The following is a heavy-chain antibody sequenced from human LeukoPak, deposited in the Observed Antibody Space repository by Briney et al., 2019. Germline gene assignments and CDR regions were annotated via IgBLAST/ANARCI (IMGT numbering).Heavy chain of an antibody. D-gene: IGHD6-13*01. CDR1: VGSISSYY. V-gene: IGHV4-4*07. J-gene: IGHJ4*02. CDR2: SYTSGST. Sequence: SETLSLTCTVSVGSISSYYWSWLRQPPGEGLEWIGRSYTSGSTNYNPSLKSRVTISVDTSKNQFSLKLSSVTAADTAVYYCARGRSDSSSWYDASETFDYWGQGTRVTVSS. CDR3: ARGRSDSSSWYDASETFDY.